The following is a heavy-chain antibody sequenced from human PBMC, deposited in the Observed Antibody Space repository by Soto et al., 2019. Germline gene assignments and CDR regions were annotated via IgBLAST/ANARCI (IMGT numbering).Heavy chain of an antibody. CDR3: ETYTDGAYVPHSDY. V-gene: IGHV3-23*01. CDR2: IGGGGAT. CDR1: GFTFTSYT. D-gene: IGHD3-10*02. Sequence: PGGALRPSCAASGFTFTSYTMNWVRQAPGKGLEWVSSIGGGGATFYADSVKGRFTISRDNSKNTMYLQMNSLRDDDMGIYYCETYTDGAYVPHSDYSGKGTLVTVSS. J-gene: IGHJ4*02.